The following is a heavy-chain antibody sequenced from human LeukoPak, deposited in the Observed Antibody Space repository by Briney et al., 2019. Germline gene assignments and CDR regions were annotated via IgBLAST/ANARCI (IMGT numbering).Heavy chain of an antibody. V-gene: IGHV4-61*05. J-gene: IGHJ1*01. CDR1: GGSISSSSYY. Sequence: PSDTLSLTCAVSGGSISSSSYYWSWIRQPPGKGLEWIGYIYYSGSTNYNPSLKSRVTISVDTSKNQFSLKLSSVTAADTAVYYCARLSPQYAEYFQHWGQGTLVTVSS. CDR2: IYYSGST. CDR3: ARLSPQYAEYFQH.